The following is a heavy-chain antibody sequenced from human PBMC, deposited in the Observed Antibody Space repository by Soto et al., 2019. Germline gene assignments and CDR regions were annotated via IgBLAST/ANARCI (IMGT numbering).Heavy chain of an antibody. V-gene: IGHV1-69*13. CDR2: IIPIFGTA. D-gene: IGHD5-12*01. J-gene: IGHJ4*02. CDR1: GGTFSSYA. Sequence: SVKVSCMASGGTFSSYAISWVRQAPGQGLEWMGGIIPIFGTANYAQKFQGRVTITADESTSTAYMELSSLRSEDTAVYYCARAPEMATYYDYWGQGTLVTVSS. CDR3: ARAPEMATYYDY.